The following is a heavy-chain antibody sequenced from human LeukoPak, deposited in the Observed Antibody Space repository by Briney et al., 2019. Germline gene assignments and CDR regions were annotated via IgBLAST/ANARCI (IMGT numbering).Heavy chain of an antibody. CDR2: ISSSGSTI. CDR3: ARYFWSGYYPDY. D-gene: IGHD3-3*01. CDR1: GFTFSDYY. J-gene: IGHJ4*02. Sequence: PGGSLRLSCAASGFTFSDYYMSWIRQAPGRGLEWVSYISSSGSTIYYADSVKGRFTISRDNAKNSLYLQMNSLRAGDTAVYYCARYFWSGYYPDYWGQGTLVTVSS. V-gene: IGHV3-11*01.